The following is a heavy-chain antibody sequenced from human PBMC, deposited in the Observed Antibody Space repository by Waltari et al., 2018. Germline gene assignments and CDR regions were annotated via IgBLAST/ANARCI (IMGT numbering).Heavy chain of an antibody. J-gene: IGHJ4*02. D-gene: IGHD2-15*01. CDR1: GDSMNRNCW. Sequence: QLQLQQSGPGPVTPSESLSPTCPVSGDSMNRNCWLNWVRQPPGKGLGWIGQIHGSGRTNYNPSLESRVTVSIDTSNNQFSLKVSYATAADTAVYYCARDRGRGLYLDSWGQGTLVTVSP. V-gene: IGHV4-4*02. CDR3: ARDRGRGLYLDS. CDR2: IHGSGRT.